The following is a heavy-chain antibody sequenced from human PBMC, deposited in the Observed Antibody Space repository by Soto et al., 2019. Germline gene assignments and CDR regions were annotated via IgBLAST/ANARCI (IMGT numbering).Heavy chain of an antibody. D-gene: IGHD6-13*01. CDR1: GYTFTRYD. J-gene: IGHJ5*01. CDR3: ARSNGTHIAAGDCFDT. CDR2: MNPNSGNT. V-gene: IGHV1-8*01. Sequence: ASVKVSCKASGYTFTRYDINWVRQATGQGLEWMGWMNPNSGNTGYAQKFQGRVTMTRNTSISTAYMELSSLRSEDTAVYYCARSNGTHIAAGDCFDTWGQGTLVTVSS.